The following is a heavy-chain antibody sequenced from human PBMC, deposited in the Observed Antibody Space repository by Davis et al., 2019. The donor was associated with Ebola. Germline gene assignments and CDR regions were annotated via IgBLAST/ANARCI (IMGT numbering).Heavy chain of an antibody. CDR2: IYHSGGT. CDR3: AKDRGGYSYGSVYYYYYGMDV. D-gene: IGHD5-18*01. CDR1: GGSISSSNW. V-gene: IGHV4-4*02. J-gene: IGHJ6*02. Sequence: SETLSLTCAVSGGSISSSNWWSWVRQPPGKGLEWIGEIYHSGGTNYNPSLKSRVTISVDKSKNQFSPKLSSVTAADTAVYYCAKDRGGYSYGSVYYYYYGMDVWGQGTTVTVSS.